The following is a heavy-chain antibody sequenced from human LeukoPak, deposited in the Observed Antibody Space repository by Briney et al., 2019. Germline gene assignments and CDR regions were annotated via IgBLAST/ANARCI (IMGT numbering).Heavy chain of an antibody. CDR1: GYSFTNYW. D-gene: IGHD1-1*01. V-gene: IGHV5-51*01. J-gene: IGHJ4*02. CDR3: ARQRGKPHRNDNSFDY. Sequence: GESLKISCKGSGYSFTNYWIGWVRQMPGRGLEWMGIIYPDDSDTRYSPSFQGQVTISADKSISTASLQWSSLKASDTALYYCARQRGKPHRNDNSFDYWGQGTLVTVSS. CDR2: IYPDDSDT.